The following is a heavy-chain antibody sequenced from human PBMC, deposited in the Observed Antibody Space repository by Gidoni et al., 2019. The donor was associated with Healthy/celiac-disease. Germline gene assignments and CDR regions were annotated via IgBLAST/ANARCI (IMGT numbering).Heavy chain of an antibody. CDR3: ARSGYSSSWYGLD. J-gene: IGHJ4*02. D-gene: IGHD6-13*01. V-gene: IGHV3-21*01. CDR1: GFTFSSYS. Sequence: EVQLVESGGGLVKPGGSLRLSCAASGFTFSSYSMNWVRQAPGKGLEWVSSISSSSSYIYYADSVKGRFTISRDNAKNSLYLQMNSLRAEDTAVYYCARSGYSSSWYGLDWGQGTLVTVSS. CDR2: ISSSSSYI.